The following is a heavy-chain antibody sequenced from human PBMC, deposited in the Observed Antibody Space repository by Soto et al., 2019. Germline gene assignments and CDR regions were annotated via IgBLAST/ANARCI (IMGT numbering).Heavy chain of an antibody. CDR2: ISGSGGST. Sequence: PGGSLRLSCAASGFTFSSYAMSWVRQAPGKGLEWVSAISGSGGSTYYADSVKGRFTISRDNSKNTLYLQMNSLRAEDTAVYYCAKSLTMIVVVEYYFDYWGQGTLVTVSS. CDR1: GFTFSSYA. V-gene: IGHV3-23*01. J-gene: IGHJ4*02. CDR3: AKSLTMIVVVEYYFDY. D-gene: IGHD3-22*01.